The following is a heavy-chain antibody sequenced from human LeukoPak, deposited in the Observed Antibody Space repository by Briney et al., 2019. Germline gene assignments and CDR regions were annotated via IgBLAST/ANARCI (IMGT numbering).Heavy chain of an antibody. CDR2: IDPSDSYT. CDR3: ARRLAAAGDQNWFDP. J-gene: IGHJ5*02. V-gene: IGHV5-10-1*01. D-gene: IGHD6-13*01. Sequence: GESLRISCKGSGYSFTSYWISWVRQMPGKGLEWMGRIDPSDSYTNYSPSFQGHVTISADKSISTAYLQWSSLKASDTAMYCCARRLAAAGDQNWFDPGGQGTLVTVSS. CDR1: GYSFTSYW.